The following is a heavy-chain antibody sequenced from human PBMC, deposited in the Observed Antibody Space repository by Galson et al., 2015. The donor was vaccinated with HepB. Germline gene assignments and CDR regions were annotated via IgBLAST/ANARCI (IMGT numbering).Heavy chain of an antibody. CDR1: GFTFSSYS. J-gene: IGHJ6*02. D-gene: IGHD2-2*01. V-gene: IGHV3-21*01. Sequence: SLRLSCAASGFTFSSYSMNWVRQAPGKGLEWVSSISSSSSYIYYADSVKGRFTISRDNAKNSLYLQMNSLRAEDTAVYYCARPQGVPAASYYYYYGMDVWGQGTTVTVSS. CDR3: ARPQGVPAASYYYYYGMDV. CDR2: ISSSSSYI.